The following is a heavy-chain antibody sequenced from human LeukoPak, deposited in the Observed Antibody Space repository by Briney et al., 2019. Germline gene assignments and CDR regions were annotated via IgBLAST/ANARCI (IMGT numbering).Heavy chain of an antibody. CDR3: ARAAGYSSSWRHDAFDI. CDR1: GFTFSSYS. Sequence: GGSLRLSCAASGFTFSSYSMNWVRQAPGKGLEWVSSISSSSSYIYYADSVKGRFTISRDNAKNSLYLQMNSLRAEDTAVYYCARAAGYSSSWRHDAFDIWGQGTMVTVSS. D-gene: IGHD6-13*01. CDR2: ISSSSSYI. V-gene: IGHV3-21*01. J-gene: IGHJ3*02.